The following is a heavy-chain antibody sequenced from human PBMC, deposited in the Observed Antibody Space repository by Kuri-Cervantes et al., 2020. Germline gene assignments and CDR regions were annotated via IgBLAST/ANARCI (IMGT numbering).Heavy chain of an antibody. CDR2: ISSSSSYI. Sequence: GESLKISCVASGFAFSSYSMNWVRQAPGKGLEWVSSISSSSSYIYYADSVKGRFTISRDNAKNSLYLQMNSLRAEDTAVYYCARELRNDYWGQGTLVTVSS. V-gene: IGHV3-21*04. J-gene: IGHJ4*02. D-gene: IGHD4-17*01. CDR3: ARELRNDY. CDR1: GFAFSSYS.